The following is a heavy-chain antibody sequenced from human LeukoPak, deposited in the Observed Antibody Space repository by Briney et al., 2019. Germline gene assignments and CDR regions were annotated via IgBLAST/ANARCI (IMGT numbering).Heavy chain of an antibody. CDR2: NSASGGGT. D-gene: IGHD2-15*01. CDR3: AKGGGGNCFDF. Sequence: RTGGSLRLSCAASGFTFITFAMSWVRQAPGKGLEWVSTNSASGGGTYYADSVKGRFTISRDNSKNTLYLQMNSLRAEDTAVYYCAKGGGGNCFDFWGQGTLVTVSS. V-gene: IGHV3-23*01. J-gene: IGHJ4*02. CDR1: GFTFITFA.